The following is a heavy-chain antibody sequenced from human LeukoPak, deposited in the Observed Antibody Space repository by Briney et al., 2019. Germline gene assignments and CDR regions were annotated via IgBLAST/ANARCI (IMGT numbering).Heavy chain of an antibody. V-gene: IGHV4-39*07. CDR3: ARAGMVTPFDY. Sequence: SETLTLTCTVSGGSISSSSYYWGWIRQPPGKGLEWIGSIYYSGSTYYNPSLKSRVTISVDTSKNQFSLKLSSVTAADTAVYYCARAGMVTPFDYWGQGTLVTVSS. CDR2: IYYSGST. D-gene: IGHD2-21*02. CDR1: GGSISSSSYY. J-gene: IGHJ4*02.